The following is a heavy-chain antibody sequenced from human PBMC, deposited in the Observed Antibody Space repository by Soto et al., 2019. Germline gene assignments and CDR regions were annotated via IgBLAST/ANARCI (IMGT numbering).Heavy chain of an antibody. D-gene: IGHD3-10*02. Sequence: GLNWVSDNSSSGGTTYYADSVKGRFTISRDISKNTLYLQMNSLRAEDTAVYYCAYFFFQAEDGIRDVRSVSAFLLNRSSDL. CDR2: NSSSGGTT. J-gene: IGHJ2*01. CDR3: AYFFFQAEDGIRDVRSVSAFLLNRSSDL. V-gene: IGHV3-23*01.